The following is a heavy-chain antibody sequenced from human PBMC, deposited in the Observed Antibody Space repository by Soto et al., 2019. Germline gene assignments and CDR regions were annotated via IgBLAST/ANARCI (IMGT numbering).Heavy chain of an antibody. J-gene: IGHJ5*02. Sequence: LSLTCNVSGGSISSGGYYWTWIRQPPGKGLEWIGYIYHSGSTYYNPSLESRVTISVDRSKNQFSLKLSSVTAADTAVYYCARIPSPWGQGTLVHVSS. CDR1: GGSISSGGYY. V-gene: IGHV4-30-2*01. CDR3: ARIPSP. D-gene: IGHD2-21*01. CDR2: IYHSGST.